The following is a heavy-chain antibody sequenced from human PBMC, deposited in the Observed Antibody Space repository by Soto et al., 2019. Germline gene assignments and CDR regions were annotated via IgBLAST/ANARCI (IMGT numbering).Heavy chain of an antibody. Sequence: EVQLLESGGGLVQPGGSLRLSCAASGFTFGSYAMSWVRQAPGKGLEWVSAISGSGGSTYYADSVTGRFTISRDNSKNTLYLQMNSLRAEDTAVYYCATQEDYAWFDPWGQGTLVTVSS. D-gene: IGHD4-17*01. V-gene: IGHV3-23*01. J-gene: IGHJ5*02. CDR3: ATQEDYAWFDP. CDR1: GFTFGSYA. CDR2: ISGSGGST.